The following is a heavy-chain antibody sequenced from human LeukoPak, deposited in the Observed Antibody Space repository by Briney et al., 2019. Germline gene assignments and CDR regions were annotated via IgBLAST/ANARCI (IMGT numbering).Heavy chain of an antibody. CDR2: ISAYNGNT. CDR1: GYTFTSYG. D-gene: IGHD2-2*02. Sequence: ASVKVSCKASGYTFTSYGISWVRQAPGQGLGWMGWISAYNGNTNYAQKLQGRVTMTTDTSTSTAYMELRSLRSDDTAVYYCASIPVVVPAAILRDYYYGMDVWGQGTTVTVSS. J-gene: IGHJ6*02. V-gene: IGHV1-18*01. CDR3: ASIPVVVPAAILRDYYYGMDV.